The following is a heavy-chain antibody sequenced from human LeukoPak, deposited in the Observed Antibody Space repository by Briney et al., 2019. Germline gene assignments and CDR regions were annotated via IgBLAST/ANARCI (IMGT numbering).Heavy chain of an antibody. CDR1: GYTFTSYY. D-gene: IGHD2-2*01. Sequence: ASVKVSCKASGYTFTSYYMHWVRQAPGQGLEWMGIINPSGGSTSYAQKFQGRVTMTRDTSTSTVYMELSSLRSEDTAVYHCARDQVFVVVPAAISEFDPWGQGTLVTVSS. CDR2: INPSGGST. V-gene: IGHV1-46*03. J-gene: IGHJ5*02. CDR3: ARDQVFVVVPAAISEFDP.